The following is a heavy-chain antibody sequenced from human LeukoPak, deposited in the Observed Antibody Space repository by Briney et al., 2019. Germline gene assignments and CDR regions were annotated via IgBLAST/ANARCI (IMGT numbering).Heavy chain of an antibody. Sequence: PGRSLRLSCAASGFSFRTYAMSWVRQAPGKGLDWVSAISDDSAKTYYAASVKGRFTISRDNSKNTLFLQMDSLRADDTAVYYCAREYDSSWPSWGQGTLVTVSS. CDR3: AREYDSSWPS. CDR2: ISDDSAKT. J-gene: IGHJ5*02. V-gene: IGHV3-23*01. CDR1: GFSFRTYA. D-gene: IGHD3-22*01.